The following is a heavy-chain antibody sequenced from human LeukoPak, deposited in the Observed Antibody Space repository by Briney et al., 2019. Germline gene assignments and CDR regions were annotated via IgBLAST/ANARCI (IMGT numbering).Heavy chain of an antibody. Sequence: TGGSLRLSCAASGFTFSSYAMSWVRQAPGKGLEWVSAISGSGGSTYYADSVKGRFTISRDNSKNTLYLQMNSLRAEDTAVYYCAKFSSGWTFYYFDYWGQGTLVTVSS. J-gene: IGHJ4*02. CDR1: GFTFSSYA. CDR3: AKFSSGWTFYYFDY. CDR2: ISGSGGST. D-gene: IGHD6-19*01. V-gene: IGHV3-23*01.